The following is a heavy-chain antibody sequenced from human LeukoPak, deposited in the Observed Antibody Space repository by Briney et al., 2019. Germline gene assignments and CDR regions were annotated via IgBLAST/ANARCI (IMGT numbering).Heavy chain of an antibody. D-gene: IGHD3-10*01. Sequence: GGSLRLSCAASGFTFSSYEMNWVRQAPGKGLEWVSYISSSGSTIYYADSVKGRFTIPRDNAKNSLYLQMNSLRAEDTAVYYCARDGSGSYSFSDYWGQSTLVTVSS. J-gene: IGHJ4*02. CDR1: GFTFSSYE. CDR3: ARDGSGSYSFSDY. V-gene: IGHV3-48*03. CDR2: ISSSGSTI.